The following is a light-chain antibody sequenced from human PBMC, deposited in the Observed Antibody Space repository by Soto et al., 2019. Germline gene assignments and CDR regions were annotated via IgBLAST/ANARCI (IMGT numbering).Light chain of an antibody. Sequence: EIALTQSLATLSLSPGERATRSCRASQSFSSYLAWYQQKPGQAPRLLIYDASKRATGIPARFSGRGSGTDFTLTISSLEPEDFAVYYCQQRSNWPPVITFGQGTRLEIK. CDR2: DAS. J-gene: IGKJ5*01. V-gene: IGKV3-11*01. CDR3: QQRSNWPPVIT. CDR1: QSFSSY.